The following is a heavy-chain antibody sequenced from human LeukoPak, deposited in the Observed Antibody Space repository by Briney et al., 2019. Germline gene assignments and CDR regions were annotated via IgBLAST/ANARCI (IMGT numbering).Heavy chain of an antibody. CDR3: ARDLYDFWSGYYKPGWFDP. J-gene: IGHJ5*02. CDR2: IYYSGST. D-gene: IGHD3-3*01. V-gene: IGHV4-39*07. Sequence: ETLSLTCTVSGGSISSSSYYWGWIRQPPGKGLEWIGSIYYSGSTYYNPSLKSRVTISVDTSKSQFSLKLSSVTAADTAVYYCARDLYDFWSGYYKPGWFDPWGQGTLVTVSS. CDR1: GGSISSSSYY.